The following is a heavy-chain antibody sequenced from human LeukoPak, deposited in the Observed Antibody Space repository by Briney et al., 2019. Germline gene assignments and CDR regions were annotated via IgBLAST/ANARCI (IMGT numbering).Heavy chain of an antibody. Sequence: PSETLSLTCTVSGGSISSSSYYWGWIRQPPGKGLEWIGSIYYSGSTYYNPSLKSRVTISVDTSKNQFSLKLSSVTAADTAVYYCAGGVVWWLPFDYWGQGTLVTVSS. CDR1: GGSISSSSYY. V-gene: IGHV4-39*07. J-gene: IGHJ4*02. CDR2: IYYSGST. D-gene: IGHD5-12*01. CDR3: AGGVVWWLPFDY.